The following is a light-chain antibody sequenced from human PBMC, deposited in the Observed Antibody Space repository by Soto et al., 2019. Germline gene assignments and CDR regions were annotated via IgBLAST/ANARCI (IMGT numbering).Light chain of an antibody. Sequence: DIQMTQSPSSLSASVGDRVTITCRSSQSISSYLNWYQQTPGKAPKLLIYAASSLQSEVPPRFSGSGSGTDFTLTISSLQPEDFATYYRQQRYSRRFGQGTKVEIK. V-gene: IGKV1-39*01. CDR1: QSISSY. J-gene: IGKJ1*01. CDR3: QQRYSRR. CDR2: AAS.